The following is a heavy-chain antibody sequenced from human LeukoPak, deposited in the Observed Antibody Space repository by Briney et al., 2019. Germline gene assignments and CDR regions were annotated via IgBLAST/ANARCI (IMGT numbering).Heavy chain of an antibody. D-gene: IGHD3-10*01. Sequence: GRSLRLSCAASGFTFSSYAMSWVRQAPGKGLEWVSAISGSGGSTYYADSVKGRFTISRDNSKNTLYLQMNSLRAEDTALYYCAKAWFFYYFDYWGQGTLVTVSS. CDR3: AKAWFFYYFDY. V-gene: IGHV3-23*01. CDR2: ISGSGGST. J-gene: IGHJ4*02. CDR1: GFTFSSYA.